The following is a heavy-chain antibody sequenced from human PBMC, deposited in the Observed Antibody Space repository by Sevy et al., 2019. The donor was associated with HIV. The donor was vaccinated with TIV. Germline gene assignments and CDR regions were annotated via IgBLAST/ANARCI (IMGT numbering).Heavy chain of an antibody. J-gene: IGHJ2*01. D-gene: IGHD6-19*01. Sequence: SETLSLTCTVSGGSISSGGYYWSWIRQHPGKGLEWIGYIYYSESTYYNPSLKSRVTISVDTSKNQFSLKLSSVTAAVTAVYYCARDDGAGAYWYFDLWGRGTLVTVSS. V-gene: IGHV4-31*03. CDR2: IYYSEST. CDR1: GGSISSGGYY. CDR3: ARDDGAGAYWYFDL.